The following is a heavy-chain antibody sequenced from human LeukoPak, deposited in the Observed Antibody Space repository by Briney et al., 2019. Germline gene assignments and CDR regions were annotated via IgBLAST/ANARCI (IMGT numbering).Heavy chain of an antibody. Sequence: SETLSLTCTVSGGSISSYYWSWIRQPPGKGLEWIGYIYYGGSTNYNPSLKSRVTISVDTSKNQFSLKLSSVTAADTAVYYCARVRVSSVAGTTLDYWGQGTLVTVSS. J-gene: IGHJ4*02. V-gene: IGHV4-59*12. D-gene: IGHD6-19*01. CDR3: ARVRVSSVAGTTLDY. CDR2: IYYGGST. CDR1: GGSISSYY.